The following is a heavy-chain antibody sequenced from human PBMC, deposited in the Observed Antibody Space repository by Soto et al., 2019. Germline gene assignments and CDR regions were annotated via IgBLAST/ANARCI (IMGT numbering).Heavy chain of an antibody. D-gene: IGHD2-15*01. J-gene: IGHJ6*02. CDR3: APLSVSLSGPYGIHV. V-gene: IGHV4-39*01. Sequence: SETLSLACSVSGYSVTSSDYYWAWIRQPPGKGLEWIGSMFYSGLTYYNPSLKSRVTLSVDTSKNQFSVRLNSVTAADTAVYYCAPLSVSLSGPYGIHVWGQGTTVTVSS. CDR1: GYSVTSSDYY. CDR2: MFYSGLT.